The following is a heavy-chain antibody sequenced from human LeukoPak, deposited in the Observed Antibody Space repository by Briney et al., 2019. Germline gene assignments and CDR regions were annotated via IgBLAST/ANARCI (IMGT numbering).Heavy chain of an antibody. CDR3: ANSLFEVAQKLIDY. CDR1: GFTFSSYA. D-gene: IGHD2-21*01. Sequence: GGSLRLSCAASGFTFSSYAMSWVRQAPGKGLEWVSAISGSGGSTYYADSVKGRFTISRDNSKNTLYLQMNSLRAEDTAVYYCANSLFEVAQKLIDYWGQGTLVTVSS. J-gene: IGHJ4*02. V-gene: IGHV3-23*01. CDR2: ISGSGGST.